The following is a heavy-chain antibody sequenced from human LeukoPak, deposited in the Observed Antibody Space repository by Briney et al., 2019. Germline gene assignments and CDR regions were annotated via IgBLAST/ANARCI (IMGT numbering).Heavy chain of an antibody. CDR2: ISSSSSTI. V-gene: IGHV3-48*04. J-gene: IGHJ4*02. Sequence: GGSLRLSCAASGFTFSSYSMNWVRQAPGKGLEWVSYISSSSSTIYYADSVKGRFTISRDNAKNSLYLQMNSLRAEDTAIYYCAKGRTNDYWGRGTLVTVSS. D-gene: IGHD1/OR15-1a*01. CDR1: GFTFSSYS. CDR3: AKGRTNDY.